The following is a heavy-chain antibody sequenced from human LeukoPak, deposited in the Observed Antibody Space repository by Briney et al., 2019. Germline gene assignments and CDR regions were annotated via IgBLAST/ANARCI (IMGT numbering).Heavy chain of an antibody. V-gene: IGHV1-46*01. CDR2: INPSGGST. CDR3: ARGYSGYDSGWANWFDP. Sequence: ASVKVSCKASGYTFTSYYMHWVRQAPGQGLEWMGIINPSGGSTSYAQKFQGRVTMTRDMSTSTVYMELSSLRSEDTAVYYCARGYSGYDSGWANWFDPWGQGTLVTVSS. D-gene: IGHD5-12*01. CDR1: GYTFTSYY. J-gene: IGHJ5*02.